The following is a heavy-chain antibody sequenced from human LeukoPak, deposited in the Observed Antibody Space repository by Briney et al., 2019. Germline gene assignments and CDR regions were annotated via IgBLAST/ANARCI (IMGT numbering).Heavy chain of an antibody. V-gene: IGHV4-59*01. CDR3: AVLWFGESNWFDP. D-gene: IGHD3-10*01. CDR2: IYYSGST. CDR1: GGSISSYY. J-gene: IGHJ5*02. Sequence: SETLSLTCTVSGGSISSYYWSWIRQPPGKGLEWIGYIYYSGSTNYNPSLKSRVTISVDTSKNQFSLKLSSVTAADTAVYYCAVLWFGESNWFDPWGQGTLVTVSS.